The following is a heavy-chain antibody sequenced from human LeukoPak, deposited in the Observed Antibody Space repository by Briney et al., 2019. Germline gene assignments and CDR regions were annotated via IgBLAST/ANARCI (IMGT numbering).Heavy chain of an antibody. D-gene: IGHD3-22*01. CDR1: GYTFTSYG. Sequence: ASVKVSCKASGYTFTSYGISWVRQAPGQGLEWMGWISAYSGNTNYAQKLQGRVTMTTDTSTSTAYMELRSLRSDDTTVYYCALDYYDSSGYPLLGYWGQGTLVTVSS. J-gene: IGHJ4*02. V-gene: IGHV1-18*01. CDR3: ALDYYDSSGYPLLGY. CDR2: ISAYSGNT.